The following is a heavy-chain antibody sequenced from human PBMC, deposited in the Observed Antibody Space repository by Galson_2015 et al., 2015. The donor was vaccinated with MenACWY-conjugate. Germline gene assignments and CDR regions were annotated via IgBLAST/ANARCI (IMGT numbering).Heavy chain of an antibody. CDR1: GGSISSSSYY. J-gene: IGHJ5*02. CDR2: IYYSGST. D-gene: IGHD4-17*01. V-gene: IGHV4-39*07. CDR3: ARSPSPTVNWFDP. Sequence: TLSLTCTVSGGSISSSSYYWGWIRQPPEKGLEWIGSIYYSGSTYYNPSLKSRVTISVDTSKNQFSLKLSSVTAADTAVYYCARSPSPTVNWFDPWGQGTLVTVSS.